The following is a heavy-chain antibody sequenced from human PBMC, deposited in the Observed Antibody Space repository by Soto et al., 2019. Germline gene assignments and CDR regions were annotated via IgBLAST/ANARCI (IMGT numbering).Heavy chain of an antibody. CDR3: AGDQYRHGSGSYYVTGWDH. Sequence: QVQLVQSGAEVRKTGSSVKVSCKASGVTFSTHEFSWVRQAPGQGLEWMGGITPIFGTTKYPQKFQGRVTITADESTSTTYMELSSLRSDDTAVYYGAGDQYRHGSGSYYVTGWDHWGQGTLVTVSS. V-gene: IGHV1-69*01. CDR2: ITPIFGTT. J-gene: IGHJ4*02. D-gene: IGHD3-10*01. CDR1: GVTFSTHE.